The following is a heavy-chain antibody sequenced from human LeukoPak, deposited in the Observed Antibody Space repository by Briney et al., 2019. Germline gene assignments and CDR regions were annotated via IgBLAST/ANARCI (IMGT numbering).Heavy chain of an antibody. Sequence: ASVKVSCTASGYTFTSYGISRVRQAPGQGLEWMGWISAYNGNTNYAQKLQGRVTMTTDTSTSTAYMELRSLRSDDTAVYYCARDLIELRFLEWGYYYYGMDVWGQGTTVTVSS. D-gene: IGHD3-3*01. CDR2: ISAYNGNT. CDR3: ARDLIELRFLEWGYYYYGMDV. CDR1: GYTFTSYG. J-gene: IGHJ6*02. V-gene: IGHV1-18*01.